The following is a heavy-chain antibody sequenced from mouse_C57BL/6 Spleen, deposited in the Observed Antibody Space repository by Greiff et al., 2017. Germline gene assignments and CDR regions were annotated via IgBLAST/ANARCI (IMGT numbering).Heavy chain of an antibody. D-gene: IGHD1-1*01. J-gene: IGHJ4*01. V-gene: IGHV1-39*01. CDR3: ARSYYGSSQYYAMDY. Sequence: EVQLKESGPELVKPGASVKISCKASGYSFTDYNMNWVKQSNGKSLEWIGVINPDYGTTSYNQKFKGKATLTVDQSSSTAYMQLNSLTSEDSAVYYCARSYYGSSQYYAMDYWGQGTSVTVSS. CDR2: INPDYGTT. CDR1: GYSFTDYN.